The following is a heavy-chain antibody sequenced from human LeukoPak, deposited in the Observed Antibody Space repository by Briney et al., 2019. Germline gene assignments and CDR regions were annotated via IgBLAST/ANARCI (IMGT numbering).Heavy chain of an antibody. V-gene: IGHV1-8*01. CDR2: MNPNSGNT. Sequence: GASVKVSCKASGYTFTSYDINWVRQATGQGLEWMGWMNPNSGNTGYAQKFQGRVTMTRNTSTSTAYMELSSLRSEDTAVYYCARVLPAYYYDSSGYYYFDYWGQGTLVTVSS. D-gene: IGHD3-22*01. J-gene: IGHJ4*02. CDR1: GYTFTSYD. CDR3: ARVLPAYYYDSSGYYYFDY.